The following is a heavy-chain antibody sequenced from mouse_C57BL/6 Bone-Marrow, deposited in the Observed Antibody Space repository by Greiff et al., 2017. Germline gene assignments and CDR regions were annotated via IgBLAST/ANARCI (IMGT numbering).Heavy chain of an antibody. J-gene: IGHJ2*01. CDR2: IRNKANGYTT. CDR3: ARLRNGNYGGILDY. D-gene: IGHD2-1*01. Sequence: EVKLVESGGGLVQPGGSLSLSCAASGFTFTDYYMSWVRQPPGKALEWLGFIRNKANGYTTAYSASVKGRFTISRDNSQSILYLQMNALRAEDSATYYCARLRNGNYGGILDYWGQGTTLTVSS. CDR1: GFTFTDYY. V-gene: IGHV7-3*01.